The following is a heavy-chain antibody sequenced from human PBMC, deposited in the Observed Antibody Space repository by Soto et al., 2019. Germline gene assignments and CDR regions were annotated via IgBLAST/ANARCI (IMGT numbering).Heavy chain of an antibody. D-gene: IGHD5-12*01. CDR2: LYGGGSA. CDR1: GFTVSTNY. CDR3: ARCRDGYNYPYYFDY. J-gene: IGHJ4*02. Sequence: GGSLRLSCAASGFTVSTNYMSWVRRDPGKGLEWVSILYGGGSAYYADSVKGRFTISGDNSKNTVYLQMNSLTAEDSAIYYCARCRDGYNYPYYFDYWGQGTLVTVSS. V-gene: IGHV3-53*01.